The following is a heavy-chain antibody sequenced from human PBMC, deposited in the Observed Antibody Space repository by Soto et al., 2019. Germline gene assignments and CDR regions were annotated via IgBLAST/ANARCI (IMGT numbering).Heavy chain of an antibody. J-gene: IGHJ5*02. Sequence: EVQLLESGGGLVQPGGSLRLSCAASAFAFSRSAMSWVRQPPGKGLEWVSAISGNGDRTFYADSVKGRVTISRDNSKNALYLEMSSLRVEDTAVYYCAKGLSGSGAYQDFEPWGQGNLVTVSS. CDR1: AFAFSRSA. D-gene: IGHD3-10*01. V-gene: IGHV3-23*01. CDR2: ISGNGDRT. CDR3: AKGLSGSGAYQDFEP.